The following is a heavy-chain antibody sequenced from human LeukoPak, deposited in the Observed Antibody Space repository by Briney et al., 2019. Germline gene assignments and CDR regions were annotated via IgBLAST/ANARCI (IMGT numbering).Heavy chain of an antibody. D-gene: IGHD5-18*01. CDR3: ARVDTAMVTQFDY. CDR1: GFTFSSYA. Sequence: AGGSLRLSCAASGFTFSSYAMSWVRQAPGKGLEWVAVISYDGSNKYYADSVKGRFTISRDNSKNTLYLQMNSLRAEDTAVCYCARVDTAMVTQFDYWGQGTLVTVSS. J-gene: IGHJ4*02. V-gene: IGHV3-30*04. CDR2: ISYDGSNK.